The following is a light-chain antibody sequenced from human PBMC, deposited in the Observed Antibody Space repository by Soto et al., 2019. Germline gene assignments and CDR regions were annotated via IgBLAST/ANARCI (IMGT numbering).Light chain of an antibody. CDR3: GTWDSSLSANV. Sequence: QSALTQPPSVSAAPGQKVTISCSGSSSNIGNNYVSWYQQLPGTAPKLLIYDNNKRPSGIPDRFSGSKSGTSATLGITGLQTGDEADYYCGTWDSSLSANVFGSGTQLTVL. CDR2: DNN. J-gene: IGLJ6*01. CDR1: SSNIGNNY. V-gene: IGLV1-51*01.